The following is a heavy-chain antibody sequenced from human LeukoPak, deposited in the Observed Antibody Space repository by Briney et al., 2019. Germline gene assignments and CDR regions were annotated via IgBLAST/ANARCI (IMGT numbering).Heavy chain of an antibody. J-gene: IGHJ5*02. CDR2: IIPIFGTA. Sequence: SVKVSCKASGGTFSSYAISWVRQAPGQGLEWMGGIIPIFGTANYAQKFQGRVTITTDESTSTAYMELSSLRSEDTAVYYCAREVSDCSGGSCDWFDPWGRGTLVTVSS. V-gene: IGHV1-69*05. CDR3: AREVSDCSGGSCDWFDP. CDR1: GGTFSSYA. D-gene: IGHD2-15*01.